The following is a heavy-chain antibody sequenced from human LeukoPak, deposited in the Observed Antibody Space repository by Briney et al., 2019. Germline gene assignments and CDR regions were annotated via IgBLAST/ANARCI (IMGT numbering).Heavy chain of an antibody. J-gene: IGHJ4*02. V-gene: IGHV4-59*11. CDR3: ARSSRFLEWLDY. D-gene: IGHD3-3*01. CDR2: IYYSGST. Sequence: SETLSLTCTVSGGSISSHYWSWIRQPPGKGLKWIGYIYYSGSTNYNPSLKSRVTISVDTSKNRFSLKLSSVTAADTAVYYCARSSRFLEWLDYWGQGTLVTVSS. CDR1: GGSISSHY.